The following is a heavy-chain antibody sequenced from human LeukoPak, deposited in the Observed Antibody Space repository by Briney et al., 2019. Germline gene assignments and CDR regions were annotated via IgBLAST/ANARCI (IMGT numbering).Heavy chain of an antibody. D-gene: IGHD2-15*01. CDR3: AKTPTTSTPQDAFDI. J-gene: IGHJ3*02. V-gene: IGHV3-23*01. CDR1: GFTFSTYA. Sequence: GGSLRLSCAASGFTFSTYAMSWVRQAPGKGLEWVSAISGSGDSTYYGDSVKGRLTISRDNSKNTLYLQMNSLRAEDTAVYYCAKTPTTSTPQDAFDIWGQGTMVTVSS. CDR2: ISGSGDST.